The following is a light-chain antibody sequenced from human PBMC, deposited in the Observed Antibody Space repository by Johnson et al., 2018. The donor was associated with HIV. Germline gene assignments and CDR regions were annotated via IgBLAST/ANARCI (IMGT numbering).Light chain of an antibody. J-gene: IGLJ1*01. CDR2: ENN. V-gene: IGLV1-51*02. CDR1: SSNIGNNY. CDR3: GTWDSNLRANYV. Sequence: QSVLTQPPSVSAAPGQKVTISCSGSSSNIGNNYVSWYQQLPGTAPKLLIYENNKRPSGIPDRFSGSKSGTSATLGITGLQTGAEADYYCGTWDSNLRANYVLGTGTKVTVL.